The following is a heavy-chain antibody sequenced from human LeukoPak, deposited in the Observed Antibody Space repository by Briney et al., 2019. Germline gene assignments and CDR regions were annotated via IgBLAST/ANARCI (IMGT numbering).Heavy chain of an antibody. V-gene: IGHV4-39*07. D-gene: IGHD3-10*01. Sequence: PSETLSLTCTVSGGSISSSGYYWGWIRQPPGKGLEWIGSIYYSGSTYYNPSLKSRVTISVDTSKNQFSLKLSSVTAADTAVYYCARVKWFGELYHYYGMDVWGQGTTVTVSS. CDR2: IYYSGST. J-gene: IGHJ6*02. CDR3: ARVKWFGELYHYYGMDV. CDR1: GGSISSSGYY.